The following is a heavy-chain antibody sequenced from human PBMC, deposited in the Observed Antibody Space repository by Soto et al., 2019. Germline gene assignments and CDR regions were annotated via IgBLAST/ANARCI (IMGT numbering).Heavy chain of an antibody. J-gene: IGHJ4*02. V-gene: IGHV4-59*08. D-gene: IGHD1-26*01. Sequence: SETLSLTGTVSGGSINQYYWTWIRQPPGKGLEWMGYIYYSGTTTNYNPSLKSRVTLSVDTSKNQFSLKLSSVTAADTAVYYCARLGGSYAVPHFDYWGQGTLVTVSS. CDR2: IYYSGTT. CDR1: GGSINQYY. CDR3: ARLGGSYAVPHFDY.